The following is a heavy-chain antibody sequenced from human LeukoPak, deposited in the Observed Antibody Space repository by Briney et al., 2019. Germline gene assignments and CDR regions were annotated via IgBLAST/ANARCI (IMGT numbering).Heavy chain of an antibody. J-gene: IGHJ6*04. CDR2: IYWDDDK. D-gene: IGHD3-10*01. CDR1: GFSLSSSGVG. CDR3: AHSAMVREMDHGMDV. Sequence: SGPTLVNPTQTLTLTCTFSGFSLSSSGVGVNWIRQPPGQALEWLALIYWDDDKRYSLSLSSRLTITKDTSKNQVVLTMTNMDPVDTATYYCAHSAMVREMDHGMDVWGKGTTVTVSS. V-gene: IGHV2-5*02.